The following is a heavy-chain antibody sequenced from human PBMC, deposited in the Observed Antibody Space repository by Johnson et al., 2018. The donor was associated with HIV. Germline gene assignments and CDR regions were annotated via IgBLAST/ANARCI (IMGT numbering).Heavy chain of an antibody. V-gene: IGHV3-20*04. D-gene: IGHD3-10*01. J-gene: IGHJ3*02. CDR1: GFSFDDYG. Sequence: VQLVESEGGVVRPGGSLRLSCAASGFSFDDYGMSWVRQVPGKGLEWVSVIYSGGSRHYRDSVKGRFTVSRDSSRNTVYLQMNSLRAEDTAVYYCARAVLWFGDHVFDMWGQGTMVTVSS. CDR3: ARAVLWFGDHVFDM. CDR2: IYSGGSR.